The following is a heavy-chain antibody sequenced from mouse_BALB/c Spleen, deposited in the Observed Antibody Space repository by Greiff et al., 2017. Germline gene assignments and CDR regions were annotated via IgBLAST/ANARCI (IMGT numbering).Heavy chain of an antibody. D-gene: IGHD4-1*01. Sequence: VQLKESGPGLVKPSQSLSLTCTVTGYSITSDYAWNWIRQFPGNKLEWMGYISYSGSTSYNPSLKSRISITRDTSKNQFFLQLNSVTTEDTATYYCARGGLGRGDFDYWGQGTTLTVSS. CDR3: ARGGLGRGDFDY. J-gene: IGHJ2*01. CDR2: ISYSGST. CDR1: GYSITSDYA. V-gene: IGHV3-2*02.